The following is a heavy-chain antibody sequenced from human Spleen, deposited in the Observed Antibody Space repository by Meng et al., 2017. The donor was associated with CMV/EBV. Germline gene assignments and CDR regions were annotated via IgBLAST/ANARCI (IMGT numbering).Heavy chain of an antibody. Sequence: SGVTFSSYGMHWVRQAPGKGLEWVAFIRYDGSNKYYADSVKGRFTISRDNSKNTLYLQMNSLRAEDTAVYYCARVLAGSPVAAADAWGQGTLVTVSS. J-gene: IGHJ5*02. V-gene: IGHV3-30*02. CDR2: IRYDGSNK. D-gene: IGHD6-13*01. CDR1: GVTFSSYG. CDR3: ARVLAGSPVAAADA.